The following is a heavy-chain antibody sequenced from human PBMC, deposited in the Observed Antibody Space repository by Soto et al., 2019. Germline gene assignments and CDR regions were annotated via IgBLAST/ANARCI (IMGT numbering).Heavy chain of an antibody. J-gene: IGHJ6*02. V-gene: IGHV4-61*01. CDR2: IYYSGST. CDR3: ARVKIVATPNYYYYYGMDV. D-gene: IGHD5-12*01. CDR1: GGSVSSGSYY. Sequence: SETLSLTCTVSGGSVSSGSYYWSWIRQPPGKGLEWIGYIYYSGSTNYNPSLKSRVTISVDTSKNQFSLKLSSVTAADTAVYYCARVKIVATPNYYYYYGMDVWGQGTTVTVSS.